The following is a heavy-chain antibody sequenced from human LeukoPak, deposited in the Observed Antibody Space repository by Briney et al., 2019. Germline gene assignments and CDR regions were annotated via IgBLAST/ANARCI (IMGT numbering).Heavy chain of an antibody. D-gene: IGHD6-19*01. CDR2: VYHSGIT. CDR1: GGSIYLFY. J-gene: IGHJ4*02. CDR3: ASSQWVVPGSH. V-gene: IGHV4-59*08. Sequence: SETLSLTCTVSGGSIYLFYWSWIRQPPGKGLEWLGYVYHSGITNYNPSLKGRVTIPEDTSNNQISLRLSSVTAADTAVYYCASSQWVVPGSHWGQGTLVTVSS.